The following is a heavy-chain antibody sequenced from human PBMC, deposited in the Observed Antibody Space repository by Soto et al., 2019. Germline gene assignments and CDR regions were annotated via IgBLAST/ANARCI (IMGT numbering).Heavy chain of an antibody. CDR3: ATSQKGYNWNYFDH. CDR1: GGSISSSSYY. J-gene: IGHJ4*02. V-gene: IGHV4-39*01. D-gene: IGHD1-20*01. CDR2: IYYSGST. Sequence: SETLSLTCTVSGGSISSSSYYWGWIRQPPGKGLEWIGSIYYSGSTYYNPSLKSRVTISVDTSKNQFSLKVSGVSAADTAVYYCATSQKGYNWNYFDHWGQGALVTVSS.